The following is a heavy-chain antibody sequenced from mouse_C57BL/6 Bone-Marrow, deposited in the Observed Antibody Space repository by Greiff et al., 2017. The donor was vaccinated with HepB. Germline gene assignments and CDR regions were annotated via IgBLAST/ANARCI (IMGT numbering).Heavy chain of an antibody. V-gene: IGHV7-4*01. CDR1: GFTFNDYQ. D-gene: IGHD1-1*01. CDR2: IRNKANGYTT. J-gene: IGHJ3*01. CDR3: VKAVSSGSSYTWFAY. Sequence: EVQVVESGGGLVQPGASLRLSCAASGFTFNDYQMSWVRQAPEKAPEWLALIRNKANGYTTEYTASVKGRFTISRDNSQNILYLQMNTLRAEDSATYYCVKAVSSGSSYTWFAYWGQGTLVTVSA.